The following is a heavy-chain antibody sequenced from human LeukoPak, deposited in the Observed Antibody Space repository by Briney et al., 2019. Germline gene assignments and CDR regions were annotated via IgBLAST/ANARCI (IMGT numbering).Heavy chain of an antibody. J-gene: IGHJ6*02. D-gene: IGHD6-13*01. Sequence: ASVKVSCKASGGTFSSYAISWVRQAPGKGLEWMGGFDPEDGETIYAQKFQGRVTMTEDTSTDTAYMELSSLRSEDTAVYYCATVLGSSWPYYYYGMDVWGQGTTVTVSS. CDR2: FDPEDGET. CDR3: ATVLGSSWPYYYYGMDV. CDR1: GGTFSSYA. V-gene: IGHV1-24*01.